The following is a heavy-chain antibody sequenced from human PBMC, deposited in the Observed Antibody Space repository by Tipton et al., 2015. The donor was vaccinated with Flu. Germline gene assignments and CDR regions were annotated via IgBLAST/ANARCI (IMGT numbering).Heavy chain of an antibody. CDR2: IKQDGSEK. Sequence: SLRLSCAASGFTLSTYWMHWVRQAPGKGLEWVANIKQDGSEKNYVDSVKGRFTISRDNAKNSLYLQMNSLRAEDTAVYYCVRAIGSSGSSWGQGTLLTVSS. J-gene: IGHJ5*02. CDR3: VRAIGSSGSS. CDR1: GFTLSTYW. D-gene: IGHD3-10*01. V-gene: IGHV3-7*01.